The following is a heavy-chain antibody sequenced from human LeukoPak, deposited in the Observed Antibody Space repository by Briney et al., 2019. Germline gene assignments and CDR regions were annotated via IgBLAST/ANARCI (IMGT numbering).Heavy chain of an antibody. V-gene: IGHV4-61*01. CDR3: ARDSSSGYDD. D-gene: IGHD5-12*01. CDR1: GGSFSSGSYF. CDR2: IYYSGNT. Sequence: SETLSLTCTVSGGSFSSGSYFWSWIRQPPGKRLEWIGYIYYSGNTNYNPSLKSRVTISVDTSKNQFSLKLSPVTAADTAVYYCARDSSSGYDDWGQGTLVTVSS. J-gene: IGHJ4*02.